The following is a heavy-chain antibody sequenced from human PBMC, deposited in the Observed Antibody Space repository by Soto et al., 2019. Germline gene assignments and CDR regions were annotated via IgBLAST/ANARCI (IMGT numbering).Heavy chain of an antibody. CDR3: ARVPQRGYCSGGSCYSYYYYGMDV. D-gene: IGHD2-15*01. CDR2: IYYSGST. V-gene: IGHV4-31*03. CDR1: GGSISSGGYY. Sequence: PSETLSLTCTVSGGSISSGGYYWSWIRQHPGKGLEWIGYIYYSGSTYYNPSLKSRVTISVDTSKNQFSLKLSSVTAADTAVYYCARVPQRGYCSGGSCYSYYYYGMDVWGQGTTVTVS. J-gene: IGHJ6*02.